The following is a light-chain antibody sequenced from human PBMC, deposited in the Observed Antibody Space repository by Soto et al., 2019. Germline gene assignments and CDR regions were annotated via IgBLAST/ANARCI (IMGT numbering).Light chain of an antibody. J-gene: IGKJ1*01. CDR3: QQYESSPWT. CDR1: QSVSRSY. V-gene: IGKV3-20*01. CDR2: GAS. Sequence: EIVLTQSPVTLSLSPGERATLSCRTSQSVSRSYLAWYQQKPGQAPRLLVYGASSRATGIPDRFSGSGSGTDFTLTISRLEPEDFAVYYCQQYESSPWTFGQGTKVEIK.